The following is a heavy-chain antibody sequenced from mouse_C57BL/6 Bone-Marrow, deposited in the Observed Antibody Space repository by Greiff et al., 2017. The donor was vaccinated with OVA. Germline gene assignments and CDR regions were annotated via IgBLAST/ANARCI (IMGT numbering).Heavy chain of an antibody. V-gene: IGHV1-15*01. J-gene: IGHJ1*03. CDR3: TRCLLPRYSDV. CDR1: GYTFTDYE. D-gene: IGHD2-1*01. Sequence: QVQLKESGAELVRPGASVTLSCKASGYTFTDYEMHWVKQTPVHGLEWIGAIDPETGGTAYNQKFKGKAILTADKSSSTAYMELRSLTSEDSAVYYCTRCLLPRYSDVWGTGTTVTVSP. CDR2: IDPETGGT.